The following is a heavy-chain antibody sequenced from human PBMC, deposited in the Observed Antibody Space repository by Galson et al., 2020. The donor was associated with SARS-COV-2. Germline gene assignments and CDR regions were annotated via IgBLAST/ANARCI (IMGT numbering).Heavy chain of an antibody. D-gene: IGHD3-10*01. V-gene: IGHV3-53*01. CDR1: GFTIYGNY. CDR3: ARGVGGMNT. Sequence: GESLKISCAATGFTIYGNYINWVRQAPGKGLEWVSIIYAYSGANTYYADSARGRFTISRHNSENTVYLQMNSLRVEDTAVYYCARGVGGMNTWGQGTPVTVSS. J-gene: IGHJ6*02. CDR2: IYAYSGANT.